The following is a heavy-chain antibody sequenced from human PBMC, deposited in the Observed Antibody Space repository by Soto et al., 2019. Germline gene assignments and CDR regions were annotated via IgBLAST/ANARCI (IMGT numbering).Heavy chain of an antibody. J-gene: IGHJ4*02. V-gene: IGHV1-18*01. CDR3: ARVIASAADFDY. CDR2: ISAYNRTT. D-gene: IGHD6-13*01. CDR1: GYTFTSYG. Sequence: QVQLVQSGAEVKKPGASVKVSCKASGYTFTSYGLSWVRQAPGQGLEWMGWISAYNRTTNYAQKLQGIVNMTTDTSTRTAYMELRSLRSDDTAVYYCARVIASAADFDYWGQGTLVTVSS.